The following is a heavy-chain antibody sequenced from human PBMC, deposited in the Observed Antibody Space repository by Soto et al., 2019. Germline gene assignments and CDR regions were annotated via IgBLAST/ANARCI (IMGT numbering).Heavy chain of an antibody. Sequence: SETLSLTCTVSGGSISSGGYYWSWIRQHPGKGLEWIGYIYYSGSTYYNPSLKSRVTISVDTSENQFSLKLSSVTAADTAVYYCARGIRWDNGWFDPWGQGTLVTVSS. V-gene: IGHV4-31*03. J-gene: IGHJ5*02. CDR3: ARGIRWDNGWFDP. CDR2: IYYSGST. D-gene: IGHD1-26*01. CDR1: GGSISSGGYY.